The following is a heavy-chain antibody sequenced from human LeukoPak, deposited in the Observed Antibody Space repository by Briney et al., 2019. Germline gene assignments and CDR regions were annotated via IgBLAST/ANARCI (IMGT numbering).Heavy chain of an antibody. Sequence: GGSLRLSCAASGFTFSSYSMNWVRQAPGKWLEWVSSISSSSSYIYYADSVKGRFTISRDNAKNSLYLQMNSLRAEDTAVYYCAREQVDILTTSDAFDIWGQGTMVTVSS. CDR2: ISSSSSYI. D-gene: IGHD3-9*01. J-gene: IGHJ3*02. V-gene: IGHV3-21*01. CDR1: GFTFSSYS. CDR3: AREQVDILTTSDAFDI.